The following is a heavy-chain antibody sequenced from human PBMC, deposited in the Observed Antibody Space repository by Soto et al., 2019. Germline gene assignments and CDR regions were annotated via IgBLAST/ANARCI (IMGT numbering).Heavy chain of an antibody. CDR2: IYWDDDK. V-gene: IGHV2-5*02. CDR1: GFSLTTSGVG. D-gene: IGHD4-17*01. Sequence: QITLKESGPMRVKPTQTLTLTCTFSGFSLTTSGVGVGWIRQPPGKALEWLAFIYWDDDKRYSPSLKSRLTNTKDPPKNQVVLKKTDMDPVDTATYFWAHRRPLYGDWGGGYFDYWGQGTLVTVSS. J-gene: IGHJ4*02. CDR3: AHRRPLYGDWGGGYFDY.